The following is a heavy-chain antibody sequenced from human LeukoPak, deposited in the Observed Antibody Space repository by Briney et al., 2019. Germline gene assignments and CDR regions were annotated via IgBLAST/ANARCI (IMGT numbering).Heavy chain of an antibody. J-gene: IGHJ6*03. D-gene: IGHD3-3*01. CDR1: GYTFTNYG. V-gene: IGHV1-18*01. CDR3: ARARLGVVNYYYYMDV. Sequence: ASVKVSCKASGYTFTNYGITWVRQAPGHGLEWMGWISAYHGNTNYAQKLQGRVTMTTDTSTSTAYMELRSLRSDDTAVYYCARARLGVVNYYYYMDVWGKGTTVTISS. CDR2: ISAYHGNT.